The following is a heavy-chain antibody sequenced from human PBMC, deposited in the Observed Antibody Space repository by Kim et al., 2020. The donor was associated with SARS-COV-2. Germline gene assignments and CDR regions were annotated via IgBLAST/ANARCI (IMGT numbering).Heavy chain of an antibody. V-gene: IGHV3-30*04. CDR2: ISYDGSNK. CDR1: GFTFSSYA. J-gene: IGHJ4*01. Sequence: GGSLRLSCAASGFTFSSYAMHWVRQAPGKGLEWVAVISYDGSNKYYADSVKGRFTISRDNSKNTLYLQMNSLRAEDTAVYYCARAGSSGWYGYYFDYLG. CDR3: ARAGSSGWYGYYFDY. D-gene: IGHD6-19*01.